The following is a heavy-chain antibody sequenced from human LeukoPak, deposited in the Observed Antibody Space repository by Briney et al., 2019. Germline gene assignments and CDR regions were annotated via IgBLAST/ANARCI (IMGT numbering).Heavy chain of an antibody. CDR1: GFTFSSYA. D-gene: IGHD3-22*01. V-gene: IGHV3-23*01. CDR3: AKGLYYYDSSGYSDY. J-gene: IGHJ4*02. CDR2: ISGSGGST. Sequence: GGSLRLSCAASGFTFSSYAMSWVRQAPGKGLEWVSAISGSGGSTYYADSVKGRFTISRDNSKNTLYLQMNSLRAEDTAVYYCAKGLYYYDSSGYSDYWGQGTLVTVSS.